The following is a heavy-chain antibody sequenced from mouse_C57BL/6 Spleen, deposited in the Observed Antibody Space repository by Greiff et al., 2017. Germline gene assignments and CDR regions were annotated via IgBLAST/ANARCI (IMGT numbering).Heavy chain of an antibody. Sequence: EVKLQESGPELVKPGASVKIPCKASGYTFTDYNMDWVKQSHGKSLEWIGDINPNNGGTIYNQKFKGKATLTVDKSSSTAYMELRSLTSEDTAVYYCARANDAMDYWGQGTSVTVSS. CDR1: GYTFTDYN. CDR2: INPNNGGT. CDR3: ARANDAMDY. V-gene: IGHV1-18*01. D-gene: IGHD4-1*01. J-gene: IGHJ4*01.